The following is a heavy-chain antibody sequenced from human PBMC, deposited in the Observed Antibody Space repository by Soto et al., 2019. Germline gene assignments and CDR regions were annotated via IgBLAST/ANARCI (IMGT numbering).Heavy chain of an antibody. CDR2: ISGSGGST. V-gene: IGHV3-23*01. CDR1: AFTFSSYA. Sequence: LXLACAASAFTFSSYAMSWVRQAPVKGLEWVSAISGSGGSTYYADSVKGRFTISRDNSKNTLCLQMNSLRAEDTAVYYCARHSETGTHRGYFDYWGQGTLVTVSS. J-gene: IGHJ4*02. CDR3: ARHSETGTHRGYFDY. D-gene: IGHD1-1*01.